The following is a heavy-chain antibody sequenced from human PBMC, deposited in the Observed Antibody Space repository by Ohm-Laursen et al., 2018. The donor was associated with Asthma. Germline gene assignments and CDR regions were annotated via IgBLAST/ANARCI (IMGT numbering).Heavy chain of an antibody. CDR2: IYYSGTT. V-gene: IGHV4-39*07. D-gene: IGHD2-15*01. CDR1: GGSVSSSSYY. CDR3: ARGTYCSGGSCYLWFDP. Sequence: SETLSLTCTVSGGSVSSSSYYWGWIRQPPGKGPEWIGSIYYSGTTYYNPSLKSRVTISVDTSKNQFSLKLSSVTAADTAVYYCARGTYCSGGSCYLWFDPWGQGTLVTVSS. J-gene: IGHJ5*02.